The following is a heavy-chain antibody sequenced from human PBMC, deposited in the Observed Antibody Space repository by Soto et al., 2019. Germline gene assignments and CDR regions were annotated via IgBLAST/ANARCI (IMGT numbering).Heavy chain of an antibody. CDR3: AGGVSKRFFDY. D-gene: IGHD2-8*02. CDR1: EFTVSDNY. CDR2: IYAGGTT. J-gene: IGHJ4*02. V-gene: IGHV3-66*01. Sequence: EVQLVESGGNLVQPGGSLRLSCVASEFTVSDNYITWVRQAPGKGLEWVSIIYAGGTTYYADSVKARFTISRDNSKNTAYLQLNSLRAEDTAVYHCAGGVSKRFFDYWGQGTLVTISS.